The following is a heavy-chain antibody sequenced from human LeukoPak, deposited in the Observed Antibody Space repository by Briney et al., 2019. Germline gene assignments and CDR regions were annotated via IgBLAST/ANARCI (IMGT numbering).Heavy chain of an antibody. Sequence: SVKVSCKASGYTFTGYYMHWVRQAPGQGLEWMGGIIPIFGTANYAQKFQGRVTITADESTSTAYMELSGLRSEDTAVYYCARASVGPYYYYYYMDVWGKGTTVTVSS. V-gene: IGHV1-69*13. CDR3: ARASVGPYYYYYYMDV. J-gene: IGHJ6*03. CDR1: GYTFTGYY. CDR2: IIPIFGTA.